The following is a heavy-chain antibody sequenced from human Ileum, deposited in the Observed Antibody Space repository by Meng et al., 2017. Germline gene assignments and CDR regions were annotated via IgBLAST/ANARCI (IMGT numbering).Heavy chain of an antibody. V-gene: IGHV1-3*01. CDR1: GSPFVNDS. D-gene: IGHD1-1*01. CDR2: ISPVNGET. CDR3: EREEDNRNYFDY. J-gene: IGHJ4*02. Sequence: QVQLVQSGAQVKKPGASLKASCKPAGSPFVNDSIHWVRQAHEQRLEWKGWISPVNGETKYSRKYQGRITHTGDKSASTDYMDLSSLRSEDTDVYFCEREEDNRNYFDYWGQGTLVTVSS.